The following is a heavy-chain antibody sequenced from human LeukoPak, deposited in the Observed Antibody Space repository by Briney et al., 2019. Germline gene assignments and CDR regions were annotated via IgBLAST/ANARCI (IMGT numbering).Heavy chain of an antibody. Sequence: SETLSLTCAVYDGSFIGYYWTWIRQSPGKGLEWIGDINHSGSTNCNPSLKSRVTMSVDTSKKQFSLKVSSVTAADAAVYYCARRDPFSGFGETTDVWGKGTTVTVSS. V-gene: IGHV4-34*01. CDR1: DGSFIGYY. J-gene: IGHJ6*04. D-gene: IGHD3-10*01. CDR2: INHSGST. CDR3: ARRDPFSGFGETTDV.